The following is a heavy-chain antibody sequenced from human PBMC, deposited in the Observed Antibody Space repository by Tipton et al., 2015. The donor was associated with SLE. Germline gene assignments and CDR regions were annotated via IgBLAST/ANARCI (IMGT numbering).Heavy chain of an antibody. CDR2: TNPNTGGS. D-gene: IGHD3-16*01. CDR1: GYIFTDYY. CDR3: ARVLMPLPRYYSGLDV. J-gene: IGHJ6*02. V-gene: IGHV1-2*02. Sequence: QLVQSGGELKRPGASVRVSCKASGYIFTDYYMHWVRQAPGQGLEWMGWTNPNTGGSIYAQKFQGRVTMTRDTSLSTAYMDLSRLTSGDTAVYYCARVLMPLPRYYSGLDVWGPGTTVTVS.